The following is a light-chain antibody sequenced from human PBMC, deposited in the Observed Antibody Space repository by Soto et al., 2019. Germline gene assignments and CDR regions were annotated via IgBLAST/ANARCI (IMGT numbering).Light chain of an antibody. CDR1: SSNIGSNT. CDR3: AAWDDSLNGYV. V-gene: IGLV1-44*01. J-gene: IGLJ1*01. Sequence: QTVVTQPPSASATPGQRVTISCSGSSSNIGSNTVNWYQPLPGTAPKFLIYSHNQRPSGVPGRFSGSKSGTSACLDISGLQSEDEADYYCAAWDDSLNGYVFGTGTKVTVL. CDR2: SHN.